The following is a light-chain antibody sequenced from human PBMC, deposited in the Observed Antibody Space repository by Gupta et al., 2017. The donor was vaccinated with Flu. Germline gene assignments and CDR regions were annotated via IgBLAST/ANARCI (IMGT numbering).Light chain of an antibody. Sequence: VVLGQPASIACRASQSLVYSDGNTVLHWFQQRPGQSPRRLIYLGSHRDSGVPDRFSGSGSGTDFTLKISRVDAEDVGVYFCMQGAHWPWAFGQGTKVEIK. V-gene: IGKV2-30*01. CDR1: QSLVYSDGNTV. CDR3: MQGAHWPWA. CDR2: LGS. J-gene: IGKJ1*01.